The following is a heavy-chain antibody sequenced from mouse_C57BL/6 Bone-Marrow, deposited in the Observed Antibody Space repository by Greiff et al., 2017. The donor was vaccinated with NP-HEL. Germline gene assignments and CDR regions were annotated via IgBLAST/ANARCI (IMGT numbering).Heavy chain of an antibody. CDR1: GYSFTGYY. CDR3: ARKGDGYYPYYYAMDY. J-gene: IGHJ4*01. D-gene: IGHD2-3*01. V-gene: IGHV1-42*01. Sequence: EVKLMESRPELVKPGASVKISCKASGYSFTGYYMNWVKQSPEKSLEWIGEINPSTGGTTYNQKFKAKATLTVDKSSSTAYMQLKSLTSEDSAVYYCARKGDGYYPYYYAMDYWGQGTSVTVSS. CDR2: INPSTGGT.